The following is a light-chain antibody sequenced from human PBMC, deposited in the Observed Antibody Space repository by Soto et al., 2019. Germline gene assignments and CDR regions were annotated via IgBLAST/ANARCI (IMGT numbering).Light chain of an antibody. V-gene: IGLV2-14*01. CDR1: SSDIGDYNY. J-gene: IGLJ1*01. Sequence: QLVLTQPASVSGSPGQSITISCTGTSSDIGDYNYVSWYQQHPGKAPKLMIYEVSNRPSGVSNRFSGSKSGNTASLTISGLQDEDEADYYCSSFTSSNTLDVFGTGTKLTVL. CDR2: EVS. CDR3: SSFTSSNTLDV.